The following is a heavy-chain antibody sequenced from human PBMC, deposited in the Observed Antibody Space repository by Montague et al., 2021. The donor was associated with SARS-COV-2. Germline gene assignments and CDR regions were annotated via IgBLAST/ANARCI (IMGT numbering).Heavy chain of an antibody. D-gene: IGHD6-13*01. Sequence: SETLSLTCTVSGGSISSSSYYWGWIRQPPGKGLEWIGSIYYSGSTYHNPSLKSRVTISVDTSKNQFSLKLSSVTAADTAVYYCARDRQPVGRGFGYYYYGMDVWGQGTTVTVSS. V-gene: IGHV4-39*07. CDR3: ARDRQPVGRGFGYYYYGMDV. CDR1: GGSISSSSYY. J-gene: IGHJ6*02. CDR2: IYYSGST.